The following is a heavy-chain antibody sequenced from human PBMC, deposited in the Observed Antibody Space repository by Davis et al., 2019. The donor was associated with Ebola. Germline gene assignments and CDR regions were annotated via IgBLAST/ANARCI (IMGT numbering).Heavy chain of an antibody. D-gene: IGHD2-2*01. Sequence: GESLKISCKGSGYSFTSNWIGWVRQMPGKGLEWMGVIYPGDSDTRYSPSFQGQVTISADKSISTAYLQWSSLKASDTAMYYCARVKDIALVPVAAFDIWGQGTMVTVSS. CDR2: IYPGDSDT. CDR1: GYSFTSNW. J-gene: IGHJ3*02. CDR3: ARVKDIALVPVAAFDI. V-gene: IGHV5-51*01.